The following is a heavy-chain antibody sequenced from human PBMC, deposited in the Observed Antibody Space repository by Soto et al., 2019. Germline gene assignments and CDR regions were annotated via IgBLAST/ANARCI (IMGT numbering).Heavy chain of an antibody. J-gene: IGHJ4*02. CDR1: GGTFSSYA. D-gene: IGHD4-17*01. V-gene: IGHV1-69*01. Sequence: QVQLVQSGAEVKKPGSSVKVSCKDSGGTFSSYAISWVRQAPGQGLEWMGGIITIFGTANYAQKFQGRVTITADESTSTAYMELSSLRSEDTAVYYCARGGLRKTTVSHFDYWGQGTLVTVSS. CDR2: IITIFGTA. CDR3: ARGGLRKTTVSHFDY.